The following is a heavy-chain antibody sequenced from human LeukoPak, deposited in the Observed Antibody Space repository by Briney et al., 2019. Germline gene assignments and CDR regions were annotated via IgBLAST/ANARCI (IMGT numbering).Heavy chain of an antibody. D-gene: IGHD5-12*01. Sequence: GASVKVSCKASGYAFTSYGISWVRQAPGQGLEWMGWISAYNGNTNYAQKLQGRVTMTTDTSTSTAYMELRSLRSDDTAVYYCARDRRGSGYDPGVWFDHWGQGTLVTVSS. V-gene: IGHV1-18*01. CDR3: ARDRRGSGYDPGVWFDH. J-gene: IGHJ5*02. CDR1: GYAFTSYG. CDR2: ISAYNGNT.